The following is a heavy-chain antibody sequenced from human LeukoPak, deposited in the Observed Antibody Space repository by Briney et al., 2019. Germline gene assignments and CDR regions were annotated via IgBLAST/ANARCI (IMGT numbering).Heavy chain of an antibody. CDR3: SRRMDPDYGDNKLFDY. Sequence: GGSLKLSCAASGFTLSGSAMHWVRQASGRGLEWVGRIRSKTNSYATEYAASVKGRFTISRDDSKNTAYLQLNSLKTEDTAVYYCSRRMDPDYGDNKLFDYWGLGTLVTVSS. J-gene: IGHJ4*02. CDR1: GFTLSGSA. V-gene: IGHV3-73*01. CDR2: IRSKTNSYAT. D-gene: IGHD4-23*01.